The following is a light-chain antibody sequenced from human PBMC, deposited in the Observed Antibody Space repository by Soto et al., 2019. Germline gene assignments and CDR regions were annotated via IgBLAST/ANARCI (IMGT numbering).Light chain of an antibody. CDR2: DVT. J-gene: IGLJ1*01. V-gene: IGLV2-11*01. CDR1: SSDIGVSRS. Sequence: QSVLTQPRAVSGSPGQSVTISCTGTSSDIGVSRSVSWYQQHPGKAPKLIISDVTKRPSGVPYRFSGSKSDNTASLTISGLQADDEADYYCCSYEGKFFFGTGTRSRS. CDR3: CSYEGKFF.